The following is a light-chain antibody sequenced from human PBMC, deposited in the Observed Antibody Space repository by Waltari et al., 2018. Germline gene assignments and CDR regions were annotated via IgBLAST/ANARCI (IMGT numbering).Light chain of an antibody. J-gene: IGLJ1*01. CDR2: DVT. CDR3: FSYAGSYTYV. V-gene: IGLV2-11*01. Sequence: QSALTQPRSVSGSPGQSVTISCVGSSRDVGRYNFVSWYQQYPGKAPKLMIYDVTKRPSGLPDRFSGSKSGNTAALPTSGLQAEDEAGYYCFSYAGSYTYVFGTGTEVTVL. CDR1: SRDVGRYNF.